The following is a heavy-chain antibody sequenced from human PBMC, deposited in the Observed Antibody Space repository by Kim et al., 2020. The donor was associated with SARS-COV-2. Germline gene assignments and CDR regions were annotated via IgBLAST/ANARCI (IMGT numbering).Heavy chain of an antibody. J-gene: IGHJ5*02. V-gene: IGHV3-74*01. CDR3: VRDPYSSNNWFDP. D-gene: IGHD6-19*01. CDR2: INSDGSRI. Sequence: GGSLRLSCAASGFSFITSWMHWVRQAPGKGLVWVSRINSDGSRINYADSVKGRFTVSRDNAKNTLYLQMNSLRAEDTAVYYCVRDPYSSNNWFDPWGQGTLVTVSS. CDR1: GFSFITSW.